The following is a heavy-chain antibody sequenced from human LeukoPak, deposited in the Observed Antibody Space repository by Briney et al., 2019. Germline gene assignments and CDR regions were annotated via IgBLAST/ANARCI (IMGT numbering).Heavy chain of an antibody. Sequence: GGSLRLSCAASGFTFSRYAMNWVRQAPGKGLEWVSYISSSGSTIYYADSVKGRFTISRDNAKNSLYLQMNSLRAEDTAVYYCARVGRGYGHFDYWGQGTLVTVSS. CDR1: GFTFSRYA. CDR3: ARVGRGYGHFDY. J-gene: IGHJ4*02. V-gene: IGHV3-48*03. CDR2: ISSSGSTI. D-gene: IGHD5-18*01.